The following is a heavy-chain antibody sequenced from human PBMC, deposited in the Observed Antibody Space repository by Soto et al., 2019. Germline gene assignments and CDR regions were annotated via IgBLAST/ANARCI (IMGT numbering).Heavy chain of an antibody. Sequence: SETLSLTCAVYGGSFSGYYWSWIRQPPGKGLEWIGEINHSGSTNYNPSLKSRVTISVDTSKNQFSLKLSSVTAADTAVYYCARFLTVYYGWFEIYYGMDVWGQGTTVTVSS. J-gene: IGHJ6*02. V-gene: IGHV4-34*01. CDR3: ARFLTVYYGWFEIYYGMDV. CDR2: INHSGST. D-gene: IGHD3-9*01. CDR1: GGSFSGYY.